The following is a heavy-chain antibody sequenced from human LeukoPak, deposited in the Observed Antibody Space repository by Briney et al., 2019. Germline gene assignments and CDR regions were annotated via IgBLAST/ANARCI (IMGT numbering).Heavy chain of an antibody. CDR1: EFSFSSYA. Sequence: GGSLRLSCTASEFSFSSYAMNWVRQAPGKGLEWVAFISFDGSDKYYADSVKGRFTISRDDSKDTLYLQMNSLRVDDTAVYYCARGNQEDAHWIVPAAEFDYWGQGTLVTVSS. D-gene: IGHD2-2*01. V-gene: IGHV3-33*01. CDR3: ARGNQEDAHWIVPAAEFDY. CDR2: ISFDGSDK. J-gene: IGHJ4*02.